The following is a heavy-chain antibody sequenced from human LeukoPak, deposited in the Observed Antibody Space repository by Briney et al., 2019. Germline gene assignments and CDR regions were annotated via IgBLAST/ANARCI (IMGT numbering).Heavy chain of an antibody. CDR2: IRYDGSNK. V-gene: IGHV3-30*02. CDR1: RFTFSSYG. CDR3: AKDASNLVAATAIDS. Sequence: GGSLRLSCAASRFTFSSYGMHWVRQAPGKGLEWVAFIRYDGSNKYYADSVKGRFTISRDNSKNTLYLQMNSLRAEDTAVYYCAKDASNLVAATAIDSWGQGTLVSVSS. D-gene: IGHD2-15*01. J-gene: IGHJ4*02.